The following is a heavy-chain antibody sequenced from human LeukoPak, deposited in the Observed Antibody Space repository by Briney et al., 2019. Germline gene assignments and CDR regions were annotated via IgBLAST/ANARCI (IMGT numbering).Heavy chain of an antibody. CDR2: MSDDGTNQ. V-gene: IGHV3-30-3*01. J-gene: IGHJ4*02. D-gene: IGHD3-9*01. Sequence: PGGSLRLSCAASGFTFSSYWMSWVRQAPGKGLEWVSFMSDDGTNQFYADSVQGRFTISRDNSNNTLYLQMNNLRVDDTAVYYCARAPLRYYDWLLEHWGQGTLVTVSS. CDR3: ARAPLRYYDWLLEH. CDR1: GFTFSSYW.